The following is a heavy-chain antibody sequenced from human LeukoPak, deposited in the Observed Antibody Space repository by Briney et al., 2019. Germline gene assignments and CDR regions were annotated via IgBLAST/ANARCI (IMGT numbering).Heavy chain of an antibody. Sequence: GGSLRLSCAASGFTFDDYAMHWVRQAPGKGLEWVSAISWNNNKIGYADSVKGRFTISRDNAKNSLYLQMNSLRAEDTALYYCSKGMFHDSSGYYSQPFDYWGQGTLVTVSS. CDR1: GFTFDDYA. CDR3: SKGMFHDSSGYYSQPFDY. J-gene: IGHJ4*02. V-gene: IGHV3-9*01. D-gene: IGHD3-22*01. CDR2: ISWNNNKI.